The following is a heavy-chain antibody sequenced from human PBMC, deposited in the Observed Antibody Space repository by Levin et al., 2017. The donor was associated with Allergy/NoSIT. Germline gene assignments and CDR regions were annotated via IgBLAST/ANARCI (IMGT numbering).Heavy chain of an antibody. CDR3: AKDEGPRTSDS. Sequence: GGSLRLSCTASGYTFHSYAMNWVRQAPGKGLEWVSSISGSGDYTYYADSVKGRFTISRDNFKNSLYLHMTSLTAEDTAIYFCAKDEGPRTSDSWGQGTLVAVSS. CDR1: GYTFHSYA. J-gene: IGHJ5*01. D-gene: IGHD1-7*01. V-gene: IGHV3-23*01. CDR2: ISGSGDYT.